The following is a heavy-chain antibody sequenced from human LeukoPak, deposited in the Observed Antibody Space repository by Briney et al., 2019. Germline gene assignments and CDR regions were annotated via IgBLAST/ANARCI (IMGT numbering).Heavy chain of an antibody. Sequence: ASVKVSCKASGYTFTGYYMHWARQAPGQGLEWMGWINPNSGGTNYAQKFQGRVTMTRDTSISTAYMELSGLRSDDTAVYYCARVRGFVVNDGSAYSFDYWGQGTLVTVSS. CDR2: INPNSGGT. D-gene: IGHD3-22*01. CDR1: GYTFTGYY. J-gene: IGHJ4*02. CDR3: ARVRGFVVNDGSAYSFDY. V-gene: IGHV1-2*02.